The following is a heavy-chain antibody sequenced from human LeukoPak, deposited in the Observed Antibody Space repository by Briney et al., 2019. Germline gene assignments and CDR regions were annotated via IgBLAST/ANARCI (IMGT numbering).Heavy chain of an antibody. D-gene: IGHD2-15*01. J-gene: IGHJ3*02. CDR1: GFTFSAFV. Sequence: SGGSLRLSCAASGFTFSAFVMSWVRQAPGKGLEWVLAISGKSDGTYYADSVKGRFTISRDNAKNSLYLQMNSLRAEDTAVYYCARDCGGGSCYGPYDAFDIWGQGTMVTVSS. V-gene: IGHV3-23*01. CDR3: ARDCGGGSCYGPYDAFDI. CDR2: ISGKSDGT.